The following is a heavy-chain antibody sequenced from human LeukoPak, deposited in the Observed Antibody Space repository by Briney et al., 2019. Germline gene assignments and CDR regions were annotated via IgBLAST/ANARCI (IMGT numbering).Heavy chain of an antibody. Sequence: GGSLRLSCAASGFTFSSYWMHWVRQAPGKGLVWVSRITPDGTSTTYADSVKGRFTISRDNSKNTLYLQMNSLRAEDTAVYYCARVERYDSIFQHWGQGTLVTVSS. CDR3: ARVERYDSIFQH. V-gene: IGHV3-74*01. CDR1: GFTFSSYW. D-gene: IGHD3-22*01. J-gene: IGHJ1*01. CDR2: ITPDGTST.